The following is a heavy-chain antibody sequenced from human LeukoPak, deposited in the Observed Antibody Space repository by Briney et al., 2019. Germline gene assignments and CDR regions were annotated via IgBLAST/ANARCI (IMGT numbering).Heavy chain of an antibody. D-gene: IGHD1-26*01. CDR3: ARGTWELLPIFDY. J-gene: IGHJ4*02. CDR2: IIPILGIA. Sequence: GASVKVSCKASGGTFSSYAISWVRQAPGQGLEWMGRIIPILGIANYAQKFQGRATITADKSTSTAYVELSSLRSEDTAVYYCARGTWELLPIFDYWGQGTLVTVSS. CDR1: GGTFSSYA. V-gene: IGHV1-69*04.